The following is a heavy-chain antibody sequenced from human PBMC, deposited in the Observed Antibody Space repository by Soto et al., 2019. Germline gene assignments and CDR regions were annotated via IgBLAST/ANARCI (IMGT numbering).Heavy chain of an antibody. D-gene: IGHD5-12*01. V-gene: IGHV1-69*06. Sequence: QVQLVQSGAEVKKPESSVKVSCKASGGTFGSSTISWVRQAPGQGLEWMGGITPVFGAPNYAQKFQGRVTITADKSTSTAYMELGSLRSEDTAVYYCARGELATIAYFDCWGQGTQVTVSS. CDR3: ARGELATIAYFDC. CDR2: ITPVFGAP. CDR1: GGTFGSST. J-gene: IGHJ4*02.